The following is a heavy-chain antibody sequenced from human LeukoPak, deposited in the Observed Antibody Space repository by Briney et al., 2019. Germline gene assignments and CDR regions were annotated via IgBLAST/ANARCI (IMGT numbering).Heavy chain of an antibody. CDR2: MNPNSGNT. CDR1: GYTFTSYD. Sequence: ASVKVSCKASGYTFTSYDINWVRQATGQGLEWMGWMNPNSGNTGYAQKFQGRVTMTRNTSISTAYMELSSLRSEDTALYYCAKANDCSSTSCYPYPYYYYYGMDVWGQGTTVTVSS. D-gene: IGHD2-2*01. V-gene: IGHV1-8*01. CDR3: AKANDCSSTSCYPYPYYYYYGMDV. J-gene: IGHJ6*02.